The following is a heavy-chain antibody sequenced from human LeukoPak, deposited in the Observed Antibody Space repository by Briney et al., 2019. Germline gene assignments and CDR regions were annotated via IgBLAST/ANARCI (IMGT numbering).Heavy chain of an antibody. Sequence: ASVQVSCKASGYTLVNHGITWVRQAPGQGLEWMGWITPYNDKTNYAQRFQGRLTMTTETSTNTAYMELRSLRSDDTAVYYCARRAAVAGPRSYDIWGQGTMVTVSS. CDR3: ARRAAVAGPRSYDI. CDR2: ITPYNDKT. CDR1: GYTLVNHG. D-gene: IGHD6-19*01. J-gene: IGHJ3*02. V-gene: IGHV1-18*01.